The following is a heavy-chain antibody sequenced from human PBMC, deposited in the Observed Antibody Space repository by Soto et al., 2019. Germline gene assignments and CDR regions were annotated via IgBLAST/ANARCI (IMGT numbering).Heavy chain of an antibody. D-gene: IGHD3-22*01. V-gene: IGHV3-74*01. CDR3: VRGGSGYYNY. J-gene: IGHJ4*02. Sequence: EVQLVESGGGLVQPGGSLRLSCAASGFTFGPYWMHWVRQVPGKGLVWLSRINSDGSSTNYADSVKGRFTISTVNAKITLPLQMHSLRAEDTAVYYCVRGGSGYYNYWGQGTLVTVSS. CDR2: INSDGSST. CDR1: GFTFGPYW.